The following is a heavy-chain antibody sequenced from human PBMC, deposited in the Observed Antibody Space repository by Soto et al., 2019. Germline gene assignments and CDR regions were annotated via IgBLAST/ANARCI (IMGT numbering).Heavy chain of an antibody. D-gene: IGHD3-3*01. CDR2: INHSGSS. J-gene: IGHJ6*02. V-gene: IGHV4-34*01. CDR3: ARVFGETAPTMKAYHGMDV. Sequence: SETRSRSISVYGGTLRSSYWRCFRHPLGKGLEWIGEINHSGSSNYNPSLKSRVTISVDTSKNQFSLKVSSVTAADTAVYYCARVFGETAPTMKAYHGMDVWGQATTVT. CDR1: GGTLRSSY.